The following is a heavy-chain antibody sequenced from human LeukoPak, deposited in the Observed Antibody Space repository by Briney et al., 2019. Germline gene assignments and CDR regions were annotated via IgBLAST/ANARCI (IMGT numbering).Heavy chain of an antibody. Sequence: GGSLRLSCAASGFTFSSYSMNWVRQAPGKGLEWVSSISSSSSYIYYADSVKGRFTISRDNAKNSLYLQMNSLRAEDTAVYYCARDQRSTMIVALNYWGQGTLVTVSS. CDR1: GFTFSSYS. J-gene: IGHJ4*02. D-gene: IGHD3-22*01. CDR2: ISSSSSYI. CDR3: ARDQRSTMIVALNY. V-gene: IGHV3-21*01.